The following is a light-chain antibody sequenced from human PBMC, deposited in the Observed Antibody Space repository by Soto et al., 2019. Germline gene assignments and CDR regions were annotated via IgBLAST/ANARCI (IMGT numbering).Light chain of an antibody. Sequence: QSLLTQPASLSGSPGQSITISCTGTSSDFGGYNYVSWYQQHPGKAPKLMIYDVSNRPSGVSNRFSGSKSGNTASLTISGLQAEDEADYYCSSYTSSSTLDVFGNGTKVTVL. CDR1: SSDFGGYNY. V-gene: IGLV2-14*01. CDR2: DVS. J-gene: IGLJ1*01. CDR3: SSYTSSSTLDV.